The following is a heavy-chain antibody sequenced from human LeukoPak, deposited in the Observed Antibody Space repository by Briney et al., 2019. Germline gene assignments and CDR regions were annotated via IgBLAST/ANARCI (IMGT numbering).Heavy chain of an antibody. V-gene: IGHV3-23*01. CDR1: GFTFSSYA. J-gene: IGHJ4*02. CDR2: ISGSGGST. Sequence: GGSLRLSCAASGFTFSSYAMSWVRQAPGKGLEWVSAISGSGGSTYYADSVKGRFTISRDNSKNTLYLQMNNLRAEDTAVYYCAKESGYYGSGSYYSAGFFDYWGQGTLVTVSS. CDR3: AKESGYYGSGSYYSAGFFDY. D-gene: IGHD3-10*01.